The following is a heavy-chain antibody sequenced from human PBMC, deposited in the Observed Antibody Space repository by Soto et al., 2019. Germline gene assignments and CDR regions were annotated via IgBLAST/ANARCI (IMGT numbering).Heavy chain of an antibody. CDR1: GFTVSSYA. Sequence: GGSLRLSCAASGFTVSSYAMSWVRQAPGKGLEWVSAISGSGVSTYYADSVKCRFTISRDNSKNKLYLQMNRLRAEDPAVDYCAKDLVAPIKFDYWGQGALVTVSS. V-gene: IGHV3-23*01. D-gene: IGHD5-12*01. CDR2: ISGSGVST. J-gene: IGHJ4*02. CDR3: AKDLVAPIKFDY.